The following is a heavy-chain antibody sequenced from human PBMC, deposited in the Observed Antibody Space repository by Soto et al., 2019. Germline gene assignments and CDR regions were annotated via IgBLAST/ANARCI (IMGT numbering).Heavy chain of an antibody. D-gene: IGHD3-16*01. V-gene: IGHV1-18*01. CDR1: GCTFTSYG. CDR2: ISAYNGNT. Sequence: ASVKVSCKASGCTFTSYGISWVRQAPGQGLEWMGWISAYNGNTNYAQKLQGRVTMTTDTSTSTAYMELRSLRSDDTAVYYCASTVLLHLGELWNPYYYYMDVWGKGTTVTVSS. J-gene: IGHJ6*03. CDR3: ASTVLLHLGELWNPYYYYMDV.